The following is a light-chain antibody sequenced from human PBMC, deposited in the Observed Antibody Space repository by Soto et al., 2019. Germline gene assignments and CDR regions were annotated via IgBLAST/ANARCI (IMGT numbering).Light chain of an antibody. J-gene: IGLJ1*01. V-gene: IGLV1-44*01. Sequence: QAVVTQPPSASGTPGQRVTISCSGSSSNIGSNTVNWYQQVPGTAPKLLIYRNNQRPSGVPDRFSGSKSGTSASLAISGLRSEDEADYYCAAWDDSLNAYVFGTGTKLTVL. CDR3: AAWDDSLNAYV. CDR1: SSNIGSNT. CDR2: RNN.